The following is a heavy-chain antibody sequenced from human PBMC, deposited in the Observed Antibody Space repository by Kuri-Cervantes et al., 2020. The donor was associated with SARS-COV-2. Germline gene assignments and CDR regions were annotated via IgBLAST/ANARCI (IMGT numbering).Heavy chain of an antibody. J-gene: IGHJ6*03. CDR1: GGSISSGSYY. D-gene: IGHD2-8*01. CDR2: IYTSGST. Sequence: SETLSLTCTVSGGSISSGSYYWSWIRQPAGKGLEWIGRIYTSGSTNYNPSLKSRVTMSVDTSKNQLSLNLSSVTAADTAVYFCARRAAYTYAQYYNYYMDVWGTGTTVTVSS. CDR3: ARRAAYTYAQYYNYYMDV. V-gene: IGHV4-61*02.